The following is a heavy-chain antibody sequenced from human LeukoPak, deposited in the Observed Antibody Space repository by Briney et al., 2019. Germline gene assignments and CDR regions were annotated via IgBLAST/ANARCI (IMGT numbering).Heavy chain of an antibody. CDR3: ARGSSSWYGENDY. V-gene: IGHV4-59*01. CDR1: GGSISSYY. Sequence: SETLSLTCTVSGGSISSYYWGWIRQPPGKGLEWIGYIFHSGSTNSNPSLKSRVTISVDTSKNQFSLKLSSVTAADTAVYYCARGSSSWYGENDYWGQGTLVTVSS. J-gene: IGHJ4*02. CDR2: IFHSGST. D-gene: IGHD6-13*01.